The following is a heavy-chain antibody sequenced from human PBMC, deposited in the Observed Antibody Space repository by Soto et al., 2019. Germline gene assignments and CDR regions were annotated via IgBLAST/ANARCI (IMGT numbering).Heavy chain of an antibody. J-gene: IGHJ4*02. CDR1: GFTFSSFG. D-gene: IGHD6-19*01. CDR2: ISYDGSNK. Sequence: GGSLRLSCAASGFTFSSFGMHWVRQAPGKGLEWVALISYDGSNKYYADSVKGRFTISRDKSKNTLYLQMNSLRAEDTAVYYCAKDRGWSSADLDYWGQGTLVTVS. CDR3: AKDRGWSSADLDY. V-gene: IGHV3-30*18.